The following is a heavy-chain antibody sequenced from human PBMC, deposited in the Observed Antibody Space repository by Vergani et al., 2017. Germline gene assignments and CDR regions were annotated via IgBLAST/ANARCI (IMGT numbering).Heavy chain of an antibody. J-gene: IGHJ4*02. Sequence: QVQLVESGGGVVQPGRSLRLSCAASGFTFSSYAMHWVRQAPGKGLEWVAVISYDGSNKYYADSVKGRFTISRDNSKNTLYLQMNSLRAEGTAVYYCARDDYSSGGEKFDYWGQGTLVTVSS. D-gene: IGHD6-19*01. V-gene: IGHV3-30-3*01. CDR2: ISYDGSNK. CDR1: GFTFSSYA. CDR3: ARDDYSSGGEKFDY.